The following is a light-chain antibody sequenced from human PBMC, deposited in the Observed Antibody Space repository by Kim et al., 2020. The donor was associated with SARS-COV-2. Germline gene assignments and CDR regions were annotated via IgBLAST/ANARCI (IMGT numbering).Light chain of an antibody. CDR2: DVS. Sequence: QSITISCTGTSSDVGGYNYVSWYQQHPGKAPKLMISDVSNRPSGVSNRFSGSKSGNTASLTISVLQAEDEADYYCSSYTGSSTICVFGTGTKVTVL. CDR1: SSDVGGYNY. CDR3: SSYTGSSTICV. V-gene: IGLV2-14*03. J-gene: IGLJ1*01.